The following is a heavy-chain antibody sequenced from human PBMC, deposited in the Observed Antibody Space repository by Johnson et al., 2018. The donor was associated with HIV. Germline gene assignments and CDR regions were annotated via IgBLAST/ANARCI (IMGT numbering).Heavy chain of an antibody. Sequence: VQLVESGGGVDQPGRSLRLSRAASGFTVSSNYMSWVRQAPGKGLEGVAVISFDGNNEFYADSVRDRFTISRDNSKNTLYLQMNSLRAEDTAVYYCSRVMGATQVMGAFDIWGQGTMVTVSS. CDR2: ISFDGNNE. V-gene: IGHV3-30*03. CDR3: SRVMGATQVMGAFDI. CDR1: GFTVSSNY. D-gene: IGHD1-26*01. J-gene: IGHJ3*02.